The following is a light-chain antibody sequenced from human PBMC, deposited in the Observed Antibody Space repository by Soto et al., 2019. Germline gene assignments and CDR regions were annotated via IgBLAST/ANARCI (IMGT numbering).Light chain of an antibody. CDR2: DAS. J-gene: IGKJ1*01. V-gene: IGKV1-5*01. CDR1: QTISTW. CDR3: QLYSSCSRT. Sequence: DNPVTQSPATLSTSVGDRDTITCRASQTISTWMAWYQQKPGKAPKLLVYDASTLESGVPSRFSGSGSGTEFSLTISSLQPDDFATFYCQLYSSCSRTFGQGTKVDI.